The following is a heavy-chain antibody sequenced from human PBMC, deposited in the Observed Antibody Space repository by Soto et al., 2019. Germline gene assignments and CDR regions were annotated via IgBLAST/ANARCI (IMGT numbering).Heavy chain of an antibody. CDR3: AKWDCSSTSCNN. CDR2: ISYDGSNK. CDR1: GFTFSSYG. D-gene: IGHD2-2*02. V-gene: IGHV3-30*18. J-gene: IGHJ4*02. Sequence: GGSLRLSCAASGFTFSSYGMHWVRQAPGKGLEWVAVISYDGSNKYYADSVKGRFTISRDNSKNTLYLQMNSLRAEDTAVYYCAKWDCSSTSCNNWGQGTLVTVSS.